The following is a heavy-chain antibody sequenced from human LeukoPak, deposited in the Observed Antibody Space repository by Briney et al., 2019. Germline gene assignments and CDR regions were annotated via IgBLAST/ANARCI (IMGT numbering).Heavy chain of an antibody. CDR2: IIPILGIA. J-gene: IGHJ4*02. Sequence: SVKVSCKASGGTFSSYAISWVRQAPGQGLEWMGRIIPILGIANYAQKFQGRVTITADKSTSTAYMELSSLRSEDTAVYYCARGYYDSSGGFDYWGQGTLVTVSS. CDR1: GGTFSSYA. D-gene: IGHD3-22*01. CDR3: ARGYYDSSGGFDY. V-gene: IGHV1-69*04.